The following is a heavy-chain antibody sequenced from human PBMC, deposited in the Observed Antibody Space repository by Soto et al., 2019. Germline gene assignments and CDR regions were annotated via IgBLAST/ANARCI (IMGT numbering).Heavy chain of an antibody. V-gene: IGHV1-2*02. CDR2: INPNSGGT. CDR3: ARDYECSSPSCYLYNWFDP. Sequence: QVQLVQSGAEVKKPGASVKVSCKASGYTFTGYYMHWVRQAPGQGLEWMGWINPNSGGTNYAQKFQGRVTMTRDTSISTAYMELSRLRSDDTAVYYCARDYECSSPSCYLYNWFDPWGQGTLVTVSS. J-gene: IGHJ5*02. CDR1: GYTFTGYY. D-gene: IGHD2-2*01.